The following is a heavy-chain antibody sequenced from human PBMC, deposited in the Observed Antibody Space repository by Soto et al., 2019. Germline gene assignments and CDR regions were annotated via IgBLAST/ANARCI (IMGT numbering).Heavy chain of an antibody. CDR2: INPSGGST. CDR3: ARDGLGKRYYYGMDV. CDR1: GYTFTSYY. V-gene: IGHV1-46*01. D-gene: IGHD2-2*03. J-gene: IGHJ6*02. Sequence: ASVKVSCKASGYTFTSYYMHWVRQAPGQGLEWMGIINPSGGSTSYAQKFQGRVTMTRDTSTSTVYMELSSLRSEDTAVYYCARDGLGKRYYYGMDVWGQGTTVTVSS.